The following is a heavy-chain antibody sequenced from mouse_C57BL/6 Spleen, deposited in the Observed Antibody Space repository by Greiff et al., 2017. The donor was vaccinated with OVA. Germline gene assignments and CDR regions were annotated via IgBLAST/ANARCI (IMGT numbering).Heavy chain of an antibody. V-gene: IGHV1-69*01. D-gene: IGHD3-2*02. CDR3: ARRVTAQATRTGYFDV. Sequence: QVQLQQPGAELVMPGASVKLSCKASGYTFTSYWMHWVKQRPGQGLEWIGEIDPSDSYTNYNQKFKGKSTLTVDKSSSTAYMQLSSLTSEDSAVYYCARRVTAQATRTGYFDVWGTGTTVTVSS. CDR1: GYTFTSYW. J-gene: IGHJ1*03. CDR2: IDPSDSYT.